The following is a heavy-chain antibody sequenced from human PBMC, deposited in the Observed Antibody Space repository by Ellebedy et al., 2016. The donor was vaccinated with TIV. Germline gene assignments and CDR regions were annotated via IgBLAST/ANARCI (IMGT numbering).Heavy chain of an antibody. J-gene: IGHJ4*02. CDR3: ARDSYSFDY. CDR2: INAANGNT. Sequence: AASVKVSCKASGYTFTDYVMHWARQAPGQRLECLGWINAANGNTQYSQKFQGRVTFTRDTSASTAYMDLTSLTSEDTAVYYCARDSYSFDYWGQGTLVTVSS. V-gene: IGHV1-3*01. CDR1: GYTFTDYV.